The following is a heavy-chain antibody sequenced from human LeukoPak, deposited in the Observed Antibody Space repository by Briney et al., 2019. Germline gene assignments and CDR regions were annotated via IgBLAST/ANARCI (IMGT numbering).Heavy chain of an antibody. J-gene: IGHJ4*02. CDR3: ASLGGDCSSTSCYAYFDY. V-gene: IGHV4-31*03. CDR2: IYYSGST. Sequence: SQTLSLTCTVSGGSISSGGYYWSWIRQHPGTGLEWLGYIYYSGSTYYNPSLKSRVTISVDTSKNQFSLKLSSVTAADTAVYYCASLGGDCSSTSCYAYFDYGGQGTLVAVSS. CDR1: GGSISSGGYY. D-gene: IGHD2-2*01.